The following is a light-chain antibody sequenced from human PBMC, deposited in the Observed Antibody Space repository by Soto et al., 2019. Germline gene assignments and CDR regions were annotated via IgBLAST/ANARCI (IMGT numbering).Light chain of an antibody. V-gene: IGKV1-5*01. CDR1: QSISSW. J-gene: IGKJ4*01. CDR2: DAS. CDR3: QQYNSYSLT. Sequence: DTKMTQSAATLSATEGDRVTITRRASQSISSWLAWYQHKPGKAPKLLIYDASNLDSGVPSRFSGSGSGTEFSLTISNLQPDDCATYYCQQYNSYSLTFGGGTKVDI.